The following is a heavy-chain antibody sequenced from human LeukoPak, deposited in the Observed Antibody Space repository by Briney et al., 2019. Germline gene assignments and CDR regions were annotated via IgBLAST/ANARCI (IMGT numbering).Heavy chain of an antibody. V-gene: IGHV3-74*01. CDR1: GFTFSNHG. J-gene: IGHJ4*02. CDR3: ARGRRTYYYDSSDGDY. Sequence: PGGTLRLSCAAYGFTFSNHGMDWVRQAPGKGLVWVSRINSDGSSTSYADSVKGRFTISRDNAKNTLYLQMNSLRAEDTAVYYCARGRRTYYYDSSDGDYWGQGTLVTVSS. CDR2: INSDGSST. D-gene: IGHD3-22*01.